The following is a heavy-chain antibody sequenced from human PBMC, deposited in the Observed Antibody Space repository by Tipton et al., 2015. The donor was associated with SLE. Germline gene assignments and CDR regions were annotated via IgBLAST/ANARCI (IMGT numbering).Heavy chain of an antibody. Sequence: TLSLTCTVSGGSISNYYWSWIRQSPGKGLEWIGYIYYSGHTDYNPSLKSRVTISVDTSKNQFSLRLSSMTAAGTAVYYSARDYYGSGFDAFDIWGQGTMVIVSS. J-gene: IGHJ3*02. CDR1: GGSISNYY. V-gene: IGHV4-59*01. D-gene: IGHD3-10*01. CDR2: IYYSGHT. CDR3: ARDYYGSGFDAFDI.